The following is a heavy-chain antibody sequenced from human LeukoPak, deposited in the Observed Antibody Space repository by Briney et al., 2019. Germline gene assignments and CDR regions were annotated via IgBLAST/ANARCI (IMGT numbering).Heavy chain of an antibody. CDR1: GFIFSTFG. CDR3: ARDRAKYSSSPIDY. D-gene: IGHD6-13*01. Sequence: GGSLRLSCAASGFIFSTFGVNWVRQAPGKGLEWVSYISSSSGPIKYADSVKGRFTISRDNAKNSLYLQMNSLRAEDTAVYYCARDRAKYSSSPIDYWGQGTLVTVSS. V-gene: IGHV3-48*01. CDR2: ISSSSGPI. J-gene: IGHJ4*02.